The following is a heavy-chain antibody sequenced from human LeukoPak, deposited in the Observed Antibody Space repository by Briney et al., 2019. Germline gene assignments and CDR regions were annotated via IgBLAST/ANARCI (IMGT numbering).Heavy chain of an antibody. D-gene: IGHD3-10*01. CDR1: GFTFTSSA. J-gene: IGHJ5*02. Sequence: ASVKVSCKASGFTFTSSAMQWVRQARGQRLEWIGWIVVGSGNTNYAQKFQERVTITRDMSTSTAYMELRSLRSDDTAVYYCARDRESWFDPWGQGTLVTVSS. CDR2: IVVGSGNT. V-gene: IGHV1-58*02. CDR3: ARDRESWFDP.